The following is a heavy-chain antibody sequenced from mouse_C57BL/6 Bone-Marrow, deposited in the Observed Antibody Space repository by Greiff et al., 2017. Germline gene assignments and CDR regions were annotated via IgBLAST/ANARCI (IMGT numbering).Heavy chain of an antibody. CDR3: VRFPRSFFSYSWFAY. J-gene: IGHJ3*01. V-gene: IGHV1-64*01. D-gene: IGHD2-12*01. Sequence: QVQLQQPGAELVKPGASVKLSCKASGYTFTSYWMHWVKQRPGQGLEWIGMIHPNSGSTNYNEKFKSKATLTVDKSSSTAYMQLSSLTSEDSAVYYVVRFPRSFFSYSWFAYWGQGTLVTVSA. CDR1: GYTFTSYW. CDR2: IHPNSGST.